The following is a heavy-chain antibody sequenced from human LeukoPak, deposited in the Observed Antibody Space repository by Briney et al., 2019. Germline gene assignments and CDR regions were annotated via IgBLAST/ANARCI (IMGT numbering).Heavy chain of an antibody. Sequence: PSETLSLTCTVYGESFSGYYWSWIRQPPGKGLEWIGEINHSGSTNYSSSLKSRVTILLDTSKNQFSLNLSSVTAADTAVYYCARRPRGVIIKSWFDSWGQGTLVTVSS. D-gene: IGHD3-10*01. CDR3: ARRPRGVIIKSWFDS. J-gene: IGHJ5*01. CDR2: INHSGST. CDR1: GESFSGYY. V-gene: IGHV4-34*01.